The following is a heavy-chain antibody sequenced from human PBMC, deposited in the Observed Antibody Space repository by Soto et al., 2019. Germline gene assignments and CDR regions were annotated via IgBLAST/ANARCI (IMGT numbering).Heavy chain of an antibody. CDR1: GCTFISYA. CDR3: ATDPPPRYYYYGMDV. Sequence: GGSLRLSCAASGCTFISYAMSWVRQAPGKGLEWVSAISGSGGSTYYADSVKGRFTISRDNSKNTLYLQMNSLRAEDTAVYYCATDPPPRYYYYGMDVWGQGTTVTVSS. CDR2: ISGSGGST. V-gene: IGHV3-23*01. J-gene: IGHJ6*02.